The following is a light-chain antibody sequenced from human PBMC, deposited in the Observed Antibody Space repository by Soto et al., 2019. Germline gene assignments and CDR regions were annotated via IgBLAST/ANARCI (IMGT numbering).Light chain of an antibody. V-gene: IGKV1D-13*01. Sequence: IEMAQSPSSLSTSLGDRVNITCRASQGISNYLAWFQLKPGKAPRLLIYDASTLESGVPSRFSGSGSGTDFTLTINTLQPEDFAPYWCAHFKNYPIPFGQGTRLAIK. J-gene: IGKJ5*01. CDR1: QGISNY. CDR2: DAS. CDR3: AHFKNYPIP.